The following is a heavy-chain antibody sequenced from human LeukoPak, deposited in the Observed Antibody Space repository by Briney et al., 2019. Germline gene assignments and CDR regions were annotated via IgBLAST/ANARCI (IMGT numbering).Heavy chain of an antibody. CDR2: IKQDGSEK. D-gene: IGHD6-19*01. CDR1: GFTFSSYW. J-gene: IGHJ4*02. CDR3: ARSTLRLHSSGWPYFDY. Sequence: GGSLRLSCAASGFTFSSYWMSWVRQAPGKGLEWVANIKQDGSEKYYVDSVKGRFTISRDNAKNSLYLQMNSLRAEDTAVYYCARSTLRLHSSGWPYFDYWGQGTLVTVSS. V-gene: IGHV3-7*01.